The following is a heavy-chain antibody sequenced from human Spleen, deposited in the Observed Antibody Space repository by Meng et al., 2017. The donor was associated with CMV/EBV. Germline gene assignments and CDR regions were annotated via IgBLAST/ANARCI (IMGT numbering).Heavy chain of an antibody. Sequence: GESLKISCVASGFSFRNFAMSWVRQAPGKGLEWVSAISGSGGSTYYADSVKGRFTISRDNSKNTLYLQMNSLRAEDTAVYYCAKGGGNYPTNGMDVWGQGTTVTVSS. CDR1: GFSFRNFA. J-gene: IGHJ6*02. CDR3: AKGGGNYPTNGMDV. D-gene: IGHD4-11*01. V-gene: IGHV3-23*01. CDR2: ISGSGGST.